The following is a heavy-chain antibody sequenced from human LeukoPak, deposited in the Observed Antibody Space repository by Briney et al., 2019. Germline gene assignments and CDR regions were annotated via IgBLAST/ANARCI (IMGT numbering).Heavy chain of an antibody. V-gene: IGHV3-23*01. J-gene: IGHJ4*02. CDR3: AKGGFLGSYYVWVDY. Sequence: GGSLRLSCIASGYGFSDQYMDWVRQAPGKGLQWVGRIGNRASRYSTYYADSVKGRFTISRDNSKNTLYLQMNSLRAEDTAVYYCAKGGFLGSYYVWVDYWGQGTLVTVSS. CDR1: GYGFSDQY. D-gene: IGHD1-26*01. CDR2: IGNRASRYST.